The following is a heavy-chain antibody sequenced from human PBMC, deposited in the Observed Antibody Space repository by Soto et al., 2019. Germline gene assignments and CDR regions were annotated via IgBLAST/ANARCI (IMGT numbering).Heavy chain of an antibody. J-gene: IGHJ4*02. V-gene: IGHV4-59*12. CDR1: GGSISSYY. CDR3: ARVTVTTLVDY. Sequence: PSETLSLTCTVSGGSISSYYWSWIRQPPGKGLEWIGYIYYSGSTNYNPSLKSRVTISVDKSKNQFSLKLSSVTAADTAVYYCARVTVTTLVDYWGQGTLVTVSS. D-gene: IGHD4-17*01. CDR2: IYYSGST.